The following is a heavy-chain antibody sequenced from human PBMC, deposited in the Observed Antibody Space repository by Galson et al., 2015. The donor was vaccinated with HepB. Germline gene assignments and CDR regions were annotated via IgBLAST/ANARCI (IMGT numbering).Heavy chain of an antibody. CDR2: IDPSDSYT. CDR1: GYSFTSYW. CDR3: ARWPYYTRITMVRGVIGFDY. D-gene: IGHD3-10*01. Sequence: QSGAEVKKPGESLRISCKGSGYSFTSYWISWVRQMPGKGLEWMGRIDPSDSYTNYSPSFQGHVTISADKSISTAYLQWSSLKASDTAMYYCARWPYYTRITMVRGVIGFDYWGQGTLVTVSS. J-gene: IGHJ4*02. V-gene: IGHV5-10-1*01.